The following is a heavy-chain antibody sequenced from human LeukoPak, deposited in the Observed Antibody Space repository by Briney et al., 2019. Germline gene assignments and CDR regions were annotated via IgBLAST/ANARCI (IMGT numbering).Heavy chain of an antibody. CDR3: ARVYPYCARTNCWFEY. V-gene: IGHV3-74*01. D-gene: IGHD2-2*01. CDR2: INGDGSST. J-gene: IGHJ4*02. Sequence: GGSLRLSCAASGFTFSIYWMHWVRQAPGKGLVWVSHINGDGSSTSYADSVKGRFTISRDNAKNTLYLQMNSLKAEDTAVYYCARVYPYCARTNCWFEYWGQGTLVTLSS. CDR1: GFTFSIYW.